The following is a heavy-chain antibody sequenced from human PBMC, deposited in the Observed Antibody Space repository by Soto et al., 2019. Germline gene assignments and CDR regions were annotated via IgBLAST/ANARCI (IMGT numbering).Heavy chain of an antibody. CDR2: ISNDGSTE. CDR3: ARDLSSAWYGRFTP. J-gene: IGHJ5*02. Sequence: QVQLVESGGGVVQPGSSLRLSCAASGFTFSRYGMHWVRQAPGKGLEWVALISNDGSTEFHADSVKGRFTISRDNSNNTLVQHMNSLRSEDTAMYYCARDLSSAWYGRFTPWGQGTLVTVSS. CDR1: GFTFSRYG. D-gene: IGHD6-19*01. V-gene: IGHV3-30*03.